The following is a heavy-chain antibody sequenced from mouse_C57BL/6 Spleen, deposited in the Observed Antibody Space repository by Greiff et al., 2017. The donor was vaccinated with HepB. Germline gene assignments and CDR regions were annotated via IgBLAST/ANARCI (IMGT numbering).Heavy chain of an antibody. CDR1: GYSITSGYY. Sequence: DVKLQESGPGLVKPSQSLSLTCSVTGYSITSGYYWNWIRQFPGNKLEWMGYISYDGSNNYNPSLKNRISITRDTSKNQFFLKLNSVTTEDTATYYCARDDGYSDYWGQGTTLTVSS. V-gene: IGHV3-6*01. CDR3: ARDDGYSDY. D-gene: IGHD2-3*01. J-gene: IGHJ2*01. CDR2: ISYDGSN.